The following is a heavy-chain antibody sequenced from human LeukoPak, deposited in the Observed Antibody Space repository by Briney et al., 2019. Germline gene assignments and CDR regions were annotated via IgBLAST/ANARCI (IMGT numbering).Heavy chain of an antibody. J-gene: IGHJ4*02. CDR3: AKDRQKWQWLLMYYFDS. Sequence: GGSLRLSCAASGFMFNSYGMHWVRQAPGKGLEWVSAISGSGDRTHYADSVKGRFTISRDNSKNTLYLQLHSLRAEDTAIYYCAKDRQKWQWLLMYYFDSWGQGTLVTVSS. V-gene: IGHV3-23*01. CDR1: GFMFNSYG. D-gene: IGHD6-19*01. CDR2: ISGSGDRT.